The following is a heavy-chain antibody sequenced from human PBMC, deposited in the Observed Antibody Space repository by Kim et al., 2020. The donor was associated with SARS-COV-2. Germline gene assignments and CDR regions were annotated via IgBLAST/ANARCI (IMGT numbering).Heavy chain of an antibody. CDR2: MNPKSGNT. CDR1: GYIFTNYD. CDR3: ARMDKTRWSGLSRWLGP. J-gene: IGHJ5*02. Sequence: ASVKVSCKASGYIFTNYDINWVRQATGQGLEWMGWMNPKSGNTGFAQKFQDRITMTRDTSANTVYMQLNSLKSEDTAVYYCARMDKTRWSGLSRWLGPWGQGTLVTVSS. V-gene: IGHV1-8*01. D-gene: IGHD3-3*01.